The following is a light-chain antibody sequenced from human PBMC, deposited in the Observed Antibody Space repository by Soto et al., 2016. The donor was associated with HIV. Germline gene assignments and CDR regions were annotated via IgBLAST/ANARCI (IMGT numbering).Light chain of an antibody. CDR3: QTWDFNTVV. V-gene: IGLV3-1*01. Sequence: SYDLTQPPSVSVSPGQTARLTCSGDKLGNKNACWYQQKSGQSPVLVMYQDNKRPSGIPDRFSGSNSGNTATLTISGTQVVDEADYYCQTWDFNTVVFGGGTRLTVL. CDR1: KLGNKN. CDR2: QDN. J-gene: IGLJ2*01.